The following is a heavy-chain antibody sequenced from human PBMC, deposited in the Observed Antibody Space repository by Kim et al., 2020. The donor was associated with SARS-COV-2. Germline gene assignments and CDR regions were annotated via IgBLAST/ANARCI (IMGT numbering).Heavy chain of an antibody. CDR3: ASAGFGEGLDY. J-gene: IGHJ4*02. D-gene: IGHD3-10*01. Sequence: TNYIPSLKSRVTISVDTSKNQFSLELGAVTAADTAVYYCASAGFGEGLDYWGQGTLVTVSS. CDR2: T. V-gene: IGHV4-59*01.